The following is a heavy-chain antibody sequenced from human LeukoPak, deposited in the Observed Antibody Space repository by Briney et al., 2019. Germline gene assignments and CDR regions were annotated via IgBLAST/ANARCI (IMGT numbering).Heavy chain of an antibody. Sequence: GGSLRLSCVASGFSLSGYWMYWVRQAPGKGLMYISRNNGDGSTTDYADVVKGRFTMSRDNVKNTLYLQMNSLRVEDTAVYYCARDPRNVGLAPWGQGTLVTVSS. CDR2: NNGDGSTT. CDR1: GFSLSGYW. D-gene: IGHD1-26*01. J-gene: IGHJ5*02. V-gene: IGHV3-74*01. CDR3: ARDPRNVGLAP.